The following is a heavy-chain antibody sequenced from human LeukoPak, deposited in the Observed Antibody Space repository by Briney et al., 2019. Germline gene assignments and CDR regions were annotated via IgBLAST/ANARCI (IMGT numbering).Heavy chain of an antibody. CDR2: TSYDGNKK. CDR3: ARSSYDYGGIEGPFDY. J-gene: IGHJ4*02. CDR1: GFTLTYYA. D-gene: IGHD4-23*01. V-gene: IGHV3-30*15. Sequence: PGGSLRLSCAASGFTLTYYAMHWVRQAPGKGLEWVAVTSYDGNKKYYADSVKGRFTISRDSSKNTLYLQMSSLRAEGTAVYYCARSSYDYGGIEGPFDYWGQGTLVTVSS.